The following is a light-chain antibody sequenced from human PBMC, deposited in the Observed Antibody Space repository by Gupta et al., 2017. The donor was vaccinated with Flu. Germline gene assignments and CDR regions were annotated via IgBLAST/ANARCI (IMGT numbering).Light chain of an antibody. CDR2: GAS. CDR3: QQYTNWPLT. Sequence: PATLSVSPGERATLSCTASQSFSSDLAWYQQKPGQAPRLLIYGASTRATGIPARFSGSGSGTEFTLTISSLQSEDFAVYYCQQYTNWPLTFGGGTKVEIK. CDR1: QSFSSD. J-gene: IGKJ4*01. V-gene: IGKV3D-15*01.